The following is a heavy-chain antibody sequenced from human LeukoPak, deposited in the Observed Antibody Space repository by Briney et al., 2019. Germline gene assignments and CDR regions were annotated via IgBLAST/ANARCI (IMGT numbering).Heavy chain of an antibody. V-gene: IGHV3-48*04. CDR2: ISSSSSTI. D-gene: IGHD3-3*01. CDR1: GFTFSSYS. CDR3: ARDRNTDFWSGYYTNYFDY. J-gene: IGHJ4*02. Sequence: GGSLRLSCAASGFTFSSYSMNWVRQAPGKGLEWVSYISSSSSTIYYADSVKGRFTISRDNAKNSLYLQMNSLRAEDTAVYYCARDRNTDFWSGYYTNYFDYWGQGTLVTVSS.